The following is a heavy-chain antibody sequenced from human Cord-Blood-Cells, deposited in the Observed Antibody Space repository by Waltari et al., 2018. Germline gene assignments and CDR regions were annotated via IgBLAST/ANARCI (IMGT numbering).Heavy chain of an antibody. CDR1: GYTFTSYD. V-gene: IGHV1-8*01. J-gene: IGHJ6*02. CDR3: ARGCSGGSCYPYYYYGMDV. D-gene: IGHD2-15*01. CDR2: MNPNSGNT. Sequence: QVQLVQSGAEVKKPGASVKVSCKASGYTFTSYDINWVRPATGQGLEWMGWMNPNSGNTGYAQKFQGRVTMTRNTSISTAYMELSSLRSEDTAVYYCARGCSGGSCYPYYYYGMDVWDQGTTVTVSS.